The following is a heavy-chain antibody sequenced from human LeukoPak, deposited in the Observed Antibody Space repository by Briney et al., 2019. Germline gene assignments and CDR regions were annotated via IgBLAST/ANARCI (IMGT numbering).Heavy chain of an antibody. CDR1: GFTFSNYY. V-gene: IGHV4-59*05. CDR3: ASQGNTVTTDWSFDDY. CDR2: IYYSGST. Sequence: GSLRLSCAASGFTFSNYYMSWIRQAPGKGLEWIGSIYYSGSTYYNPSLKSRVTISVDTSKNQFSLKLSSVTAADTAVYYCASQGNTVTTDWSFDDYWGQGTLVTVSS. D-gene: IGHD4-17*01. J-gene: IGHJ4*02.